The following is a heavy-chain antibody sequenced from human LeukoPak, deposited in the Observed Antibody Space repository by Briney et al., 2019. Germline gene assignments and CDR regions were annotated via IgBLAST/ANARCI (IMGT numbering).Heavy chain of an antibody. V-gene: IGHV4-39*01. Sequence: PSETLSLTCTVSGGSISTNSYYWGWIRQPPGKGLKWLGSIYYSGSTYYNPSLRSRVTISVNTSKNQFSLKLSSVTATDTAVYYCARRDDSSGYHKIFDYWGPGTLVTVSS. CDR1: GGSISTNSYY. D-gene: IGHD3-22*01. CDR3: ARRDDSSGYHKIFDY. J-gene: IGHJ4*02. CDR2: IYYSGST.